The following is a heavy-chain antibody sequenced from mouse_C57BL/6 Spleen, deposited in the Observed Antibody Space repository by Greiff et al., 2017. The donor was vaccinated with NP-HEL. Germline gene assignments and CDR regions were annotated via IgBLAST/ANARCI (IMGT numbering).Heavy chain of an antibody. D-gene: IGHD5-1*01. J-gene: IGHJ4*01. CDR1: GFTIKDYY. CDR2: IDPEDGAT. V-gene: IGHV14-2*01. Sequence: EVQLQQSGAELVKPGASVKLSCTASGFTIKDYYMHWVKQRPEQGLEWIGRIDPEDGATKYAPKFQGKAPITADTSSNTAYLQLSSLTSEDTAVYYCARRVRHYYAMDDWGKGTSVTVSS. CDR3: ARRVRHYYAMDD.